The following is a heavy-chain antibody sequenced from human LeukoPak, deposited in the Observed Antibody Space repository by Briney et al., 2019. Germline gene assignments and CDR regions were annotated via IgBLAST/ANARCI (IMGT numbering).Heavy chain of an antibody. CDR1: GGSFSGYC. D-gene: IGHD3-10*01. CDR2: IYHSGIT. J-gene: IGHJ3*02. CDR3: ARDLTLAPEAQDAFDI. Sequence: SETLSLTCAVYGGSFSGYCWSWIRQPPGKGLEYLGYIYHSGITYYNPSLKSRVTISVDTSKNQFSLKLNSVTAADTAVYYCARDLTLAPEAQDAFDIWGQGTMVTVSS. V-gene: IGHV4-34*09.